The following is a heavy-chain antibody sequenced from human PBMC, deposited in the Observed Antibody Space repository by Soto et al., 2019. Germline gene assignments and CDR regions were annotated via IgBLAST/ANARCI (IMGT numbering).Heavy chain of an antibody. Sequence: ASVKVSCKASGYTFTSYAMHWVRQAPGQRLEWMGWINAGNGNTKYSQKFQGRVTITRDTSASTAYMELSSLRSEDTAVYYCARSIVVVTALDYWGQGTLVLVSS. CDR3: ARSIVVVTALDY. D-gene: IGHD2-21*02. CDR1: GYTFTSYA. CDR2: INAGNGNT. V-gene: IGHV1-3*01. J-gene: IGHJ4*02.